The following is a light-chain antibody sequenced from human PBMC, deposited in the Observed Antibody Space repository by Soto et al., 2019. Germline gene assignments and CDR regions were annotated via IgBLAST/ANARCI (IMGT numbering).Light chain of an antibody. J-gene: IGLJ1*01. CDR2: GNT. V-gene: IGLV1-40*01. CDR1: SYNIGAGCE. CDR3: ESYDSSLSASNV. Sequence: QSVLTQPPSVSGAPGQRVTISCTGYSYNIGAGCEVHWYQHLPGKAPKLLIYGNTNRPSGVPDRFSGSKSGTSASLAITGLQAEDEADYDCESYDSSLSASNVCGGGTKGTVL.